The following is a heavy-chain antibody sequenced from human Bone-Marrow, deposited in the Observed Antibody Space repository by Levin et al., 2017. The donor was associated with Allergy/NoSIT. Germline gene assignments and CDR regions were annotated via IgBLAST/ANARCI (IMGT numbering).Heavy chain of an antibody. CDR2: ISYDGSLK. CDR1: GFTFSSYG. CDR3: AKEDYIGSGSYYNY. V-gene: IGHV3-30*18. Sequence: GGSLRLSCAASGFTFSSYGMHWVRQAPGKGLEWVAVISYDGSLKFYADSVKGRFTISRDNSKNTLYLQMNSLRAEDAAVYYCAKEDYIGSGSYYNYWGQGTLVTVSS. J-gene: IGHJ4*02. D-gene: IGHD3-10*01.